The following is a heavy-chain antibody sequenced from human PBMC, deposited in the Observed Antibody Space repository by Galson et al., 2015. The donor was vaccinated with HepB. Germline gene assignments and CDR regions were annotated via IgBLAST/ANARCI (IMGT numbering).Heavy chain of an antibody. CDR3: ARLEPRGIAAAGTGYFDY. D-gene: IGHD6-13*01. J-gene: IGHJ4*02. CDR1: GYSFTSYW. CDR2: IYPGDSDT. Sequence: QSGAEAKKPGESLKISCKGSGYSFTSYWIGWVRQMPGKGLEWMGIIYPGDSDTRYSPSFQGQVTISADKSISTAYLQWSSLKASDTAMYYCARLEPRGIAAAGTGYFDYWGQGTLVTVSS. V-gene: IGHV5-51*03.